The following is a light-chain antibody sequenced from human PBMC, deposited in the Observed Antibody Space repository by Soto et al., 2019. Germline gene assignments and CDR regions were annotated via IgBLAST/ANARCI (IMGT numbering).Light chain of an antibody. Sequence: DIVMTQSPLSLPVTPGEPASISCRSSQSLLHSNGYKYLDWYLQKPGQSPPLLIYLGSNRASGVPDRFSGSGSGTDFTLKISRVEAEDVGVYYCMQALQTPRTFGPGTKVDIK. V-gene: IGKV2-28*01. J-gene: IGKJ3*01. CDR1: QSLLHSNGYKY. CDR3: MQALQTPRT. CDR2: LGS.